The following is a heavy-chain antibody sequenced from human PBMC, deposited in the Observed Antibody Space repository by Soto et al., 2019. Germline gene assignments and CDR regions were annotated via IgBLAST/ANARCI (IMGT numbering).Heavy chain of an antibody. CDR3: ARDPTTREGSSGL. J-gene: IGHJ4*02. CDR1: GGTFSSYA. Sequence: SVKVSCKASGGTFSSYAISWVRQAPGQGLEWMGGITPIFGTANYAQKFQGRVTITADESTSTAYMELSSLRSEDTAVYYCARDPTTREGSSGLWGQGTLVTVSS. D-gene: IGHD6-19*01. CDR2: ITPIFGTA. V-gene: IGHV1-69*13.